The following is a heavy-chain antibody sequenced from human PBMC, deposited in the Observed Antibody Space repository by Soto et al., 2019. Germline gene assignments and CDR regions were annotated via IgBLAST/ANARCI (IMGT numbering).Heavy chain of an antibody. J-gene: IGHJ6*02. CDR2: ISGSGGST. V-gene: IGHV3-23*01. D-gene: IGHD6-13*01. Sequence: GGSLRLSCAASGFTFSSFAMSWVRQAPGKGLDWVSAISGSGGSTYSADSVKGRFTISRDNSKNTLFLQMNGLRAEDTAVYYCAKVTKRAAAGRYEYYKYGMDVWGQGTTVTVSS. CDR1: GFTFSSFA. CDR3: AKVTKRAAAGRYEYYKYGMDV.